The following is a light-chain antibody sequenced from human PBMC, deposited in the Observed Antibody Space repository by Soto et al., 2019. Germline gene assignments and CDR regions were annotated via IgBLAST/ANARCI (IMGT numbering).Light chain of an antibody. CDR2: GAS. CDR1: QSVSSNY. J-gene: IGKJ1*01. Sequence: EIVLTQYPGTLSLSAGERATLSCMASQSVSSNYLAWYQQKPGQAPRLLIYGASNRATGIPDRFSGSGSGTDFTLTISRLEPEDFAVYYCLQYFRSGTFGQGAMV. V-gene: IGKV3-20*01. CDR3: LQYFRSGT.